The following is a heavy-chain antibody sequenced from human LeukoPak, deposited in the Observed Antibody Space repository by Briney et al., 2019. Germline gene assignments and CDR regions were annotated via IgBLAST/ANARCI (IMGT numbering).Heavy chain of an antibody. J-gene: IGHJ6*04. Sequence: ASVKVSCKASRYTFTGYYMHWVRQAPGQGLEWMGWINPIFGTANYAQKFQGRVTITADKSTSTAYMELSSLRSEDTAVYYCARAYGSGSYYHIAIYYYYGMDVWGKGTTVTVSS. D-gene: IGHD3-10*01. V-gene: IGHV1-69*06. CDR1: RYTFTGYY. CDR2: INPIFGTA. CDR3: ARAYGSGSYYHIAIYYYYGMDV.